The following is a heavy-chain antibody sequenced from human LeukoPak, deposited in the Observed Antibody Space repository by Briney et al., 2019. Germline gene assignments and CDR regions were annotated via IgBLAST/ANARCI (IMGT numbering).Heavy chain of an antibody. Sequence: GGSLRLSCAASGFTFSSYAMSWVRQAPGKGLEWVSAISGSGGSTYYADSVKGRFTISRDNAKNSLYLQMNSLRAEDTAVYYCATDCSSTSCYGGFDYWGQGTLVTVSS. V-gene: IGHV3-23*01. J-gene: IGHJ4*02. CDR1: GFTFSSYA. CDR2: ISGSGGST. D-gene: IGHD2-2*01. CDR3: ATDCSSTSCYGGFDY.